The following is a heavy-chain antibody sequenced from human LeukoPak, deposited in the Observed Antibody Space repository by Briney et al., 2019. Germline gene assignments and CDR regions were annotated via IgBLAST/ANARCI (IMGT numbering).Heavy chain of an antibody. V-gene: IGHV3-30*02. D-gene: IGHD6-6*01. CDR1: GFTFSSYG. Sequence: GGSLRLSCAASGFTFSSYGMHWVRQAPGKGLEWVAFIRYDGSNKYYADSVKGRFTISRDNSKNTLYLQMNSLRAEDTAVYYCAKDRVIAARPGGHFDYWGQGTLVTVSS. CDR2: IRYDGSNK. CDR3: AKDRVIAARPGGHFDY. J-gene: IGHJ4*02.